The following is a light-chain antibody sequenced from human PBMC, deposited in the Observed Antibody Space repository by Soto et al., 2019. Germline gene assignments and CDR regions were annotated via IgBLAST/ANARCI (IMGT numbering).Light chain of an antibody. CDR3: QQSYNTPRT. V-gene: IGKV1-39*01. J-gene: IGKJ1*01. Sequence: DVRMTQSPSSLSASVGDRVTITCRASQFIGNYLNWYQQNPGRAPKILIFGASSLQSGVPSRFSGSRSGTDFTLTISSLQPEDFATYYCQQSYNTPRTFGRGTKVEIK. CDR2: GAS. CDR1: QFIGNY.